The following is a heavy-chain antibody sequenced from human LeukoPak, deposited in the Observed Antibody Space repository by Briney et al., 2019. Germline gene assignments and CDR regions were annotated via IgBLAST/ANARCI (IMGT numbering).Heavy chain of an antibody. CDR2: ISTSSSTI. CDR1: GFTFSSYS. J-gene: IGHJ3*02. CDR3: ARDRSYYDILTGYYTTPDAFDI. Sequence: PGRSLRLSCAASGFTFSSYSMNWVRQAPGKGLEWVSYISTSSSTIYYSDSVKGRFTISRDNAKNSLYLQMNSLRDEDTAVYYCARDRSYYDILTGYYTTPDAFDIWGQGTMVTVPS. V-gene: IGHV3-48*02. D-gene: IGHD3-9*01.